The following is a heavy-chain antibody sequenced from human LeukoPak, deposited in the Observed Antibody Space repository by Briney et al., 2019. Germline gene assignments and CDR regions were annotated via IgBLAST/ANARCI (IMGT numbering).Heavy chain of an antibody. Sequence: GGSLRLSCAAPGFTFSSYEMNWVRQAPGKGLEWVSYISGSSGTIHFADSVKGRFTISRDNAKNSLWLQMNSLRAEDTAVYYCARVTDNNFDYWGQGTLVTVSS. D-gene: IGHD2-21*02. CDR2: ISGSSGTI. CDR3: ARVTDNNFDY. CDR1: GFTFSSYE. J-gene: IGHJ4*02. V-gene: IGHV3-48*03.